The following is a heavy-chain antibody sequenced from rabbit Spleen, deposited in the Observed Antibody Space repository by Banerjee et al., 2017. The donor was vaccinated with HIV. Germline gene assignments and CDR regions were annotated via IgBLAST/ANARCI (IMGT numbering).Heavy chain of an antibody. CDR3: ARSTGGVAYVPYFNL. CDR2: ISTGDGST. V-gene: IGHV1S40*01. CDR1: GFDLSSYYY. J-gene: IGHJ4*01. Sequence: QSLEESGGDLVKPGASLTLTCKASGFDLSSYYYMCWVRQAPGKGLEWIGCISTGDGSTDYASWAKGRFTITKTSSTTVTLQMTSLTAADTATYFCARSTGGVAYVPYFNLWGPGTLVTVS. D-gene: IGHD6-1*01.